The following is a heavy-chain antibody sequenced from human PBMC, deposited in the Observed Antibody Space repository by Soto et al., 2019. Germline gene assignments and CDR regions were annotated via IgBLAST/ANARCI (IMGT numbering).Heavy chain of an antibody. V-gene: IGHV3-23*01. D-gene: IGHD3-3*01. Sequence: GGSLRLSCEASGFTFSSYAMSWVRQAPGKGLEWVSSLSGSGGSTYYADSVQGRFAISRDNSKNTLYLQMNSLRADDTAVYYCAKGTDLWTGYSDDYWGQGTLVTVSS. CDR2: LSGSGGST. CDR1: GFTFSSYA. J-gene: IGHJ4*02. CDR3: AKGTDLWTGYSDDY.